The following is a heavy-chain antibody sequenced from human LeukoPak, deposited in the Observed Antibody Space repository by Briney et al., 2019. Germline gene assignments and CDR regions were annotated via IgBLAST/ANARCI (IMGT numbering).Heavy chain of an antibody. D-gene: IGHD5-18*01. Sequence: ASETLSLTCAVYGGSFSGYYWSWIRRPPGKGLEWIGEINHSGSTNYNPSLKSRVTISVDTSKNQFSLKLSSVTAADTAVYYCARADSYGYSYYYMDVWGKGTTVTISS. CDR2: INHSGST. J-gene: IGHJ6*03. V-gene: IGHV4-34*01. CDR3: ARADSYGYSYYYMDV. CDR1: GGSFSGYY.